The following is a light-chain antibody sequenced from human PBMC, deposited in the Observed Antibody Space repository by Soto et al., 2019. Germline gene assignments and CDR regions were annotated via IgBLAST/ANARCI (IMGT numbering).Light chain of an antibody. J-gene: IGKJ1*01. CDR1: QSVNIW. CDR2: LAS. CDR3: QQYNDYWT. V-gene: IGKV1-5*03. Sequence: DIQMTQSPSTLSASVGDTVTITCRASQSVNIWLAWYQQKPGRAPNLLIYLASTLASGVPSRFSGSGSGTDFTLTISSLQPDDFATHYCQQYNDYWTFGQGTKVDIK.